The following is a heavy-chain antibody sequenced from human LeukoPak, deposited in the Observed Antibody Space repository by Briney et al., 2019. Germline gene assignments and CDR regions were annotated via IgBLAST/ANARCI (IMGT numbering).Heavy chain of an antibody. D-gene: IGHD3-10*01. J-gene: IGHJ4*02. V-gene: IGHV3-23*01. CDR3: ANDYRSGSFHDF. CDR2: ISRRDDYT. CDR1: GFAFSSYA. Sequence: PRGSLRLSCAASGFAFSSYAMSWVRQPPGKGLEWVSVISRRDDYTYYADSVKGRFTISRDNSKNTLYLQMNTLRAEDTAVYYCANDYRSGSFHDFWGQGTLVTVSS.